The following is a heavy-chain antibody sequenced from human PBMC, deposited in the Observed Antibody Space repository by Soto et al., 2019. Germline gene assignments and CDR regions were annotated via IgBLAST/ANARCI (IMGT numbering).Heavy chain of an antibody. J-gene: IGHJ4*02. CDR1: GFTVSSNY. CDR2: IYSGGST. D-gene: IGHD5-18*01. Sequence: EVQLVESGGGLVQPGGSLRLSCAASGFTVSSNYMSWVRQAPGKGLEWVSVIYSGGSTYYADSVKGRFTISRDNSKNTLYLQMSGVRAGGTAVYYWARDQGYSHYWGQGTLGTVSS. CDR3: ARDQGYSHY. V-gene: IGHV3-66*01.